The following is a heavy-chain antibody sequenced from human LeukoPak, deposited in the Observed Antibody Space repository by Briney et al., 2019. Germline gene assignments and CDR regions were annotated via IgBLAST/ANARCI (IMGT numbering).Heavy chain of an antibody. V-gene: IGHV1-2*02. CDR3: ARGLQYDYVWGSELDY. CDR2: INPNSGGT. Sequence: GASVKVSCKASGYTFTGYYMHWVRQAPGQALEWMGWINPNSGGTNYAQKFQGRVTMTRDTSISTAYMELSRLRSDDTAVYYCARGLQYDYVWGSELDYWGQGTLVTVSS. J-gene: IGHJ4*02. D-gene: IGHD3-16*01. CDR1: GYTFTGYY.